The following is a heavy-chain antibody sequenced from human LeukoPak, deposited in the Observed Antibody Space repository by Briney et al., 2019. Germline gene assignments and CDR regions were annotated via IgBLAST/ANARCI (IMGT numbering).Heavy chain of an antibody. CDR1: GFTFSDYY. J-gene: IGHJ4*02. CDR3: ARLMITFGGVIDFFDY. V-gene: IGHV3-11*01. Sequence: GGSLRLSCAASGFTFSDYYMSWIRQAPGKGLEWVSYISSSGSTIYYADSVKGRFTISRDNAKNSLYLQMNSLRAEDTAVYYCARLMITFGGVIDFFDYWGQGTLVTVSS. CDR2: ISSSGSTI. D-gene: IGHD3-16*02.